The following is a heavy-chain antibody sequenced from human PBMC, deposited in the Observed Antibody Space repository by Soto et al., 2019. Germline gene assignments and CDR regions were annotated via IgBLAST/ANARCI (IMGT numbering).Heavy chain of an antibody. Sequence: ASVKVCCKASGYTFTNYYVHWVRQAPGQGLEWMGIINPSGGSTTYAQKFQGRVTMTKDTSTSTVYMEVSSLRSEDTAVYYCSISLHAASWYYFDYWGQGTLVTVSS. CDR2: INPSGGST. CDR3: SISLHAASWYYFDY. D-gene: IGHD6-13*01. J-gene: IGHJ4*02. V-gene: IGHV1-46*03. CDR1: GYTFTNYY.